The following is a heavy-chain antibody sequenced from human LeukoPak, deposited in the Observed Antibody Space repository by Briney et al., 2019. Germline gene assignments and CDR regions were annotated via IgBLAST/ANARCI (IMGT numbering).Heavy chain of an antibody. D-gene: IGHD3-10*01. CDR3: ARGVGSGSYYRKDYYYYMDV. V-gene: IGHV3-21*04. CDR1: GFTFSSYS. CDR2: ISSSSSYI. Sequence: PGGSLRLSCAASGFTFSSYSMNWVRQAPGKGLEWVSSISSSSSYIYYADSVKGRFTISRDNAKNSLYLQMNSLRAEDTAVYYCARGVGSGSYYRKDYYYYMDVWGKGTTVTVSS. J-gene: IGHJ6*03.